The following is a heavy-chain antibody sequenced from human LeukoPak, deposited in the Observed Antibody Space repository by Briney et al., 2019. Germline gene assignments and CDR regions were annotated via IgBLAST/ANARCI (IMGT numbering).Heavy chain of an antibody. CDR1: GGSISSSSYY. CDR3: ARSSPSGVYDFWSGYYLTGSWFDP. V-gene: IGHV4-39*01. Sequence: PSETLSLTCTVSGGSISSSSYYWGWIRQPPGKGLEWIGSIYYSGSTYYNPSLKSRVTISVGTSKNQFSLKLSSVTAADTAVYYCARSSPSGVYDFWSGYYLTGSWFDPWGQGTLVTVSS. CDR2: IYYSGST. D-gene: IGHD3-3*01. J-gene: IGHJ5*02.